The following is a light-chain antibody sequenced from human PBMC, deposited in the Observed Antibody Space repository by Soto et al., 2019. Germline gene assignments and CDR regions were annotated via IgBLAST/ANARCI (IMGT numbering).Light chain of an antibody. J-gene: IGKJ4*01. CDR1: QNIRTN. CDR2: GAS. CDR3: QQYNNWLLT. V-gene: IGKV3-15*01. Sequence: IVMTQSPATLSVSPGERATFSCRASQNIRTNLAWYQQKPGQVPRLLIYGASTRATGVPARFSGSGAGTEFILTISSLQSEDFAIYYCQQYNNWLLTFGGGTKVDLK.